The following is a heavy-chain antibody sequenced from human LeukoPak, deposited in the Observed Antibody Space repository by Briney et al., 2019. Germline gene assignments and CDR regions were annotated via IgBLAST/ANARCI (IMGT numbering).Heavy chain of an antibody. CDR2: FDPEDGET. CDR3: ARDLGAVAGTQGICLF. CDR1: GYTLTELS. D-gene: IGHD6-19*01. J-gene: IGHJ4*02. V-gene: IGHV1-24*01. Sequence: ASVKVSCKVSGYTLTELSMHWVRQAPGKGLEWMGGFDPEDGETIYAQKFQGRVTMTEDTSTDTAYLDLRSLTSDDTAVYYCARDLGAVAGTQGICLFWGQGTLVTVSS.